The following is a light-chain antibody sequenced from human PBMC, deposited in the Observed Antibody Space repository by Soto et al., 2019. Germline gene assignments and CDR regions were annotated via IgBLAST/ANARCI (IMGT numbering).Light chain of an antibody. J-gene: IGLJ1*01. V-gene: IGLV2-14*01. Sequence: QSGLTQPASVSGSPGQSITISCTGTSSDVGGYNSVSWFQQHPSKAPKLIIYEVSHRPSGVSIRFSGSKSGNTASLTISGLQAEDEADYYCNSYRHSTTLVFGTGTKLTVL. CDR2: EVS. CDR1: SSDVGGYNS. CDR3: NSYRHSTTLV.